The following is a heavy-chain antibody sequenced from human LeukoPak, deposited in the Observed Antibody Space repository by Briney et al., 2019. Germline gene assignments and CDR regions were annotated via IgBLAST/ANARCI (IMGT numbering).Heavy chain of an antibody. Sequence: GGSLRLSCAASGFTFSSYSMNWVRQAPGKGLEWVSYISSSSSTIYYADSVKGRFTISRDNAKNSLYLQMNSLRAEDTAVYYCARAGTYYYDSSGYYGVDYWGQGTLVTVSS. D-gene: IGHD3-22*01. CDR2: ISSSSSTI. V-gene: IGHV3-48*01. J-gene: IGHJ4*02. CDR1: GFTFSSYS. CDR3: ARAGTYYYDSSGYYGVDY.